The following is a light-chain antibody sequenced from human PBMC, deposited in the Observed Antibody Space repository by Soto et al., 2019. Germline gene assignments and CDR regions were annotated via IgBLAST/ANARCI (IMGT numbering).Light chain of an antibody. J-gene: IGKJ2*01. CDR3: QHYNNWPYT. Sequence: DIVMTQSPATLSVSPGDRATLSCRASQSVSNNLAWYQQKVGQAPRLLIYGASSRATGIPGRFSGSGSGTEFSLTISSLQSEDFSVYYCQHYNNWPYTFGQGTKLDIK. CDR1: QSVSNN. CDR2: GAS. V-gene: IGKV3-15*01.